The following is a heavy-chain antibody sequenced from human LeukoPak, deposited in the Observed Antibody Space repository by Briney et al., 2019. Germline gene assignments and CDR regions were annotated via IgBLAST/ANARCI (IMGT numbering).Heavy chain of an antibody. V-gene: IGHV4-59*01. J-gene: IGHJ6*03. CDR3: ARALTPGIAAAGTYYYMDV. CDR2: IYYSGST. CDR1: GGSISSYY. Sequence: SETLSLTCTVSGGSISSYYWSWIRQPPGKGLEWIGYIYYSGSTNYNPSLKSRVTISVDTSKNQFSLKLSSVTAADTAVYYCARALTPGIAAAGTYYYMDVWGKGTTVTVSS. D-gene: IGHD6-13*01.